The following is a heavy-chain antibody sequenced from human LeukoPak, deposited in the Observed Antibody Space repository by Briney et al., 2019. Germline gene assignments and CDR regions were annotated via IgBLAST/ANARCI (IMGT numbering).Heavy chain of an antibody. D-gene: IGHD1-1*01. CDR1: GITFRNYA. CDR3: ARSSRLDNFWFDP. CDR2: ISSSSTYI. Sequence: PGGSLRLSCAASGITFRNYAMNWVRQAPGKGLEWLSSISSSSTYIYYADSVKGRFTISRDNAKNSLYLQLNSLRDEDTAVYYCARSSRLDNFWFDPWGQGTLVTVSS. V-gene: IGHV3-21*01. J-gene: IGHJ5*02.